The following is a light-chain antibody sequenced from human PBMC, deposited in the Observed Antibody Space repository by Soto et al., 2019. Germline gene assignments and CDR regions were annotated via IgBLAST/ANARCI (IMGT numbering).Light chain of an antibody. Sequence: DVNMTQSPSSLSASVGDRVTITCRASQSSSIYLNWYQQKPGKAPKILIEAASSLQSWVPSMFSCIGSGKDFNLTISSLQPEDVTTYYCQQSYSTPITFGQGTRLEIK. CDR2: AAS. CDR1: QSSSIY. CDR3: QQSYSTPIT. J-gene: IGKJ5*01. V-gene: IGKV1-39*01.